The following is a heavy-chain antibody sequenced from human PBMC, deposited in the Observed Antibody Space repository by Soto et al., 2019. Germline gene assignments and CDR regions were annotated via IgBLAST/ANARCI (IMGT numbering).Heavy chain of an antibody. D-gene: IGHD1-1*01. CDR3: ARVTPGNNLYYFSGLDF. V-gene: IGHV3-30-3*01. CDR1: GFTFDTYG. Sequence: QVHLVESGGGVVQPGKSLRLSCVASGFTFDTYGIHWVRQAPGKGLQWVALISYEGSNTYYADPVRGRFTISRDNSKNALYLQMNTLRPEDTGVYYCARVTPGNNLYYFSGLDFWGQGTSVTVSS. J-gene: IGHJ6*02. CDR2: ISYEGSNT.